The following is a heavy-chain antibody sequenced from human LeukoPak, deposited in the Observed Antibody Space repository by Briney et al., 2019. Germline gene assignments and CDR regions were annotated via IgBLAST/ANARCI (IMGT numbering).Heavy chain of an antibody. Sequence: ASVKVSCKASGYTFTSYYTHWVRQAPGQGLEWMGIINPSGGSTSYAQKFQGRVTMTRDTSTSTVYMELSSLRSEDTAVYYCARELTLGAFDIWGQGTMVTVSS. D-gene: IGHD4-23*01. CDR1: GYTFTSYY. V-gene: IGHV1-46*01. CDR3: ARELTLGAFDI. J-gene: IGHJ3*02. CDR2: INPSGGST.